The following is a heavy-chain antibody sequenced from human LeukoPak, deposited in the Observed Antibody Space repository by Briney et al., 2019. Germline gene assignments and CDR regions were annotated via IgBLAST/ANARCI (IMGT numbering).Heavy chain of an antibody. CDR3: ARDRLLWFGGSYYYGMDV. D-gene: IGHD3-10*01. V-gene: IGHV4-34*01. J-gene: IGHJ6*04. Sequence: PSETLSLTCAVYGGSFSGYYWSWIRQPPGKGLEWIGEINHSGSTNYSPSLKSRVTISVDTSKNQFSLKLSSVTAADTAVYYCARDRLLWFGGSYYYGMDVWGKGTTVTVSS. CDR1: GGSFSGYY. CDR2: INHSGST.